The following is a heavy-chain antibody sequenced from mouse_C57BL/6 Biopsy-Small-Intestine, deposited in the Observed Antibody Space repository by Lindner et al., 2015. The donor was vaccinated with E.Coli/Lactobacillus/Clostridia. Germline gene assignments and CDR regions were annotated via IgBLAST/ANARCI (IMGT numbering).Heavy chain of an antibody. J-gene: IGHJ3*01. V-gene: IGHV1-84*02. D-gene: IGHD5-1-1*01. CDR2: ISAGNGAT. CDR3: VRDWGYQLLAY. Sequence: SVKVSCKASGYTFTSYAIHWVRQAPGQRPEWMGWISAGNGATKYSQKFQGRVTITRDTSATTAYMDLSRLTSEDTAVYYCVRDWGYQLLAYWGQGTLVTVS. CDR1: GYTFTSYA.